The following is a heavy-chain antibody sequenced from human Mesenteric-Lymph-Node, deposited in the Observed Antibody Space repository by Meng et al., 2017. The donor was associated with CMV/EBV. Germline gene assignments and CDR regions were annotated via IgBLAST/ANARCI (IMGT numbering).Heavy chain of an antibody. CDR3: ARVPNCGGDCYSDY. D-gene: IGHD2-21*01. Sequence: SETLSLTCTVSGGSVSSDNYYWSWIRQPPGKGLEWIGYSYYIGSTNYNPSLKSRVTISVDTSKNQFSLKLSSVTAADTAVYYCARVPNCGGDCYSDYWGQGTLVTVSS. CDR2: SYYIGST. V-gene: IGHV4-61*01. J-gene: IGHJ4*02. CDR1: GGSVSSDNYY.